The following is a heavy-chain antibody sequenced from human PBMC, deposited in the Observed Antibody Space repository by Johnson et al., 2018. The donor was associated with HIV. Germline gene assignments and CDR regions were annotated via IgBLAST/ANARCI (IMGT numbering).Heavy chain of an antibody. CDR3: AKDRAEVDDPNDAFDI. Sequence: VQLVESGGGLVQPGGSLRLSCAASGFNFSTHAMSWVRQAPGKGLEWVSGISGSGGSTYYADSVKGRFTISRDNSKNTLYLQMNSLRAEDTAVYYCAKDRAEVDDPNDAFDIWGQGTVVTVSS. J-gene: IGHJ3*02. CDR1: GFNFSTHA. CDR2: ISGSGGST. D-gene: IGHD1-1*01. V-gene: IGHV3-23*04.